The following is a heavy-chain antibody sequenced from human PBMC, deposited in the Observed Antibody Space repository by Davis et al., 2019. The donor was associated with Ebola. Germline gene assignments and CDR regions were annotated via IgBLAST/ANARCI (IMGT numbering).Heavy chain of an antibody. CDR3: TRDPGGTAAAPDY. CDR1: GFTFGDYA. J-gene: IGHJ4*02. V-gene: IGHV3-49*04. Sequence: PGGSLRLSCTASGFTFGDYAMSWVRQAPGKGLEWVGFIRSKAYGGTTEYAASVKGRFTISRDDSKSIAYLQMNSLKTEDTAVYYCTRDPGGTAAAPDYWGQGTLVTVSS. CDR2: IRSKAYGGTT. D-gene: IGHD6-13*01.